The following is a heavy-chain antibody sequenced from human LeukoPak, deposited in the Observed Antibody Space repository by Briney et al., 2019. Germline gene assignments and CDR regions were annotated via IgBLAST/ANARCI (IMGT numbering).Heavy chain of an antibody. CDR1: GLTFRSHD. CDR2: ISSSSSYI. D-gene: IGHD1-26*01. Sequence: GGSLRLSCAASGLTFRSHDMSWVRQLPGKGLEWVSSISSSSSYIYYADSVKGRFTISRDNAKNSLYLQMNSLRAEDTAVYYCARVPSAGATPSDDYWGQGTLVTVSS. J-gene: IGHJ4*02. V-gene: IGHV3-21*01. CDR3: ARVPSAGATPSDDY.